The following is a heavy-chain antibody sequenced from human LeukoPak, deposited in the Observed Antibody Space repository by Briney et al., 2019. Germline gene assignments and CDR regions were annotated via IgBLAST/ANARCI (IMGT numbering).Heavy chain of an antibody. CDR3: ARVSSPWSPRDAFDI. J-gene: IGHJ3*02. V-gene: IGHV6-1*01. D-gene: IGHD1-26*01. CDR1: GDSVSSNSAT. Sequence: SQALSLTCAISGDSVSSNSATWNWIRQSPSRGLEWLGRTYYKSKWYNDYAVSVKSRITINSDTSKNQFSLQLNSVTPEDTAVYYCARVSSPWSPRDAFDIWGQGTMVTVSS. CDR2: TYYKSKWYN.